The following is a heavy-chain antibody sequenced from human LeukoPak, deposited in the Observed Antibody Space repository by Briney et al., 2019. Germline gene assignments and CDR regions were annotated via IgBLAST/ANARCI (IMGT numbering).Heavy chain of an antibody. CDR2: IYYSGST. CDR3: ARFSLGCGGDCSNYFDY. CDR1: GGSMSSYY. Sequence: SETLSLTCTVSGGSMSSYYWSWIRQPPGKGPEWIGYIYYSGSTNYNPSLKSRVTISVDTSKNQFSLKLSSVTAADTAVYYCARFSLGCGGDCSNYFDYWGQGTLVTVSS. V-gene: IGHV4-59*08. D-gene: IGHD2-21*02. J-gene: IGHJ4*02.